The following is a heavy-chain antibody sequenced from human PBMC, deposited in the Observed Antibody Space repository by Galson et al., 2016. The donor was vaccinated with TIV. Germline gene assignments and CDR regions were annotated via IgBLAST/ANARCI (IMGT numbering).Heavy chain of an antibody. CDR3: SRHRDESFQV. Sequence: SVKVSCKVSGDTFSSYTISWVRQAPGQGLEWVGRIIPLFDITNYAQKFQGRVTIIADKSTTTVYLELSSLSFEDTAVYYCSRHRDESFQVWGQGALVTVSS. V-gene: IGHV1-69*02. J-gene: IGHJ1*01. D-gene: IGHD2-21*01. CDR2: IIPLFDIT. CDR1: GDTFSSYT.